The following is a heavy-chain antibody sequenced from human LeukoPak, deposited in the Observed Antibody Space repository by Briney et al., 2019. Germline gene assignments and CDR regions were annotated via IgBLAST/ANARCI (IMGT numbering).Heavy chain of an antibody. D-gene: IGHD3-9*01. CDR2: IYYSGST. V-gene: IGHV4-39*01. Sequence: SQTLSLTCTVSGGSVSSSTYYWGWIRQPPGKGLEWIGNIYYSGSTYYNPSLKRRVTMSVDTSNNQFSLKMHSVTAADTAVYFCARLSKGRFFDYIFDYWGQGTLVTVSS. J-gene: IGHJ4*02. CDR1: GGSVSSSTYY. CDR3: ARLSKGRFFDYIFDY.